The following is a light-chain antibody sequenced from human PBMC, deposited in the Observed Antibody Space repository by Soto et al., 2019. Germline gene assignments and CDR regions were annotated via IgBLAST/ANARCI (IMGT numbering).Light chain of an antibody. J-gene: IGLJ3*02. V-gene: IGLV7-46*01. CDR1: SGTVTTGHS. CDR2: DTR. Sequence: QAVVTQEPSLTVSPGGTVTLTCGSTSGTVTTGHSVNWFQQKPGQAPRTLIYDTRNKHSWTPARFSGSLRGGKAALTLWGAQPEDEADYYRLLSYSGARGVFGGGTKLTVL. CDR3: LLSYSGARGV.